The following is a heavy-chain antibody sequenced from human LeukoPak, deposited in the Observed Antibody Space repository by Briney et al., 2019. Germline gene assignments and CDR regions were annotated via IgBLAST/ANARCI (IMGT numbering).Heavy chain of an antibody. CDR3: ARKVGYSGTYFDY. CDR2: ISYDESQK. CDR1: GFTFSSYG. D-gene: IGHD1-26*01. V-gene: IGHV3-30*03. J-gene: IGHJ4*02. Sequence: GGSLRLSCAASGFTFSSYGMHWVRQAPGKGLEWVAVISYDESQKYYADSVKGRFSISRDNSKNTVYLQMNRLRAEDTATYYCARKVGYSGTYFDYWGQGTLVTVSS.